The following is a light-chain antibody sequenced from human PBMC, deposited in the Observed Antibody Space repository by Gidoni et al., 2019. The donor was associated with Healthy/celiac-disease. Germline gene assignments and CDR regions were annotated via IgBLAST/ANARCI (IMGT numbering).Light chain of an antibody. V-gene: IGKV1-5*03. CDR2: KAT. CDR3: QQYNSYST. Sequence: DIQMTQSPSTLSASVGDRVTITCRASQRISSWLAWYQQKPGKAPKLLIYKATSFESGVPSRFSGSGAGTEFTLTSSSVQADDFATYYCQQYNSYSTFGPGTKVEIK. J-gene: IGKJ3*01. CDR1: QRISSW.